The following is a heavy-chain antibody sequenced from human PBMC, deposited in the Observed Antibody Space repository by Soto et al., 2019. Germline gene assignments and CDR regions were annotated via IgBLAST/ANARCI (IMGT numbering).Heavy chain of an antibody. CDR1: GYSFTSYW. CDR2: IYPGDSDT. CDR3: SRQDSSSSWNYYYYGMDV. D-gene: IGHD6-6*01. Sequence: PGESLKISRKGSGYSFTSYWIGWVRQMPGKGLEWMGIIYPGDSDTRYSPSFQGQVTISADKSISTAYLQWNSLKAADTAMDYCSRQDSSSSWNYYYYGMDVWGQGTMVTVSS. V-gene: IGHV5-51*01. J-gene: IGHJ6*02.